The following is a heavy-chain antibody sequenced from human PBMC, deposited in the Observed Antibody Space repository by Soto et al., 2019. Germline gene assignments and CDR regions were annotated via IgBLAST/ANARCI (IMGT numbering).Heavy chain of an antibody. CDR2: INPNSGGT. J-gene: IGHJ4*02. CDR1: GYTFTGYY. V-gene: IGHV1-2*04. CDR3: ARGTYYYDSSGFSHFDY. Sequence: EASVKVSCKASGYTFTGYYMHWVRQAPGQGLEWMGWINPNSGGTNYAQKFQGWVTMTRDTSISTAYMELSRLRSDDTAVYYCARGTYYYDSSGFSHFDYWGQGTLVTVSS. D-gene: IGHD3-22*01.